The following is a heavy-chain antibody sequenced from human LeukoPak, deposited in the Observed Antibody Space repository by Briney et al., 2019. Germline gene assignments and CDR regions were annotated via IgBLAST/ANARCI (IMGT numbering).Heavy chain of an antibody. CDR3: AKDDAWLRFGE. D-gene: IGHD3-10*01. Sequence: TGGSLRLSCAASGFTFSNYNMNWVRQAPGKGLEWVSSITSTSSYIYYADSVKGRFTISRDNSKNTLYLEVISLTAEDTAVYYCAKDDAWLRFGEWSQGTLVTVSS. CDR1: GFTFSNYN. J-gene: IGHJ4*02. V-gene: IGHV3-21*04. CDR2: ITSTSSYI.